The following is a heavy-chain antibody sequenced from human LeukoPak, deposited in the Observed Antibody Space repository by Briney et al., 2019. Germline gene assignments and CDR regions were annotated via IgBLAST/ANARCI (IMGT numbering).Heavy chain of an antibody. CDR2: ISSSSSYI. CDR1: GFTFSSYS. J-gene: IGHJ4*02. Sequence: TGGSLRLSCAASGFTFSSYSMNWVRQAPGKGLEWVSSISSSSSYIYYADSVKGRFTISRDNAKNSLYLQMNSLRAEDTAVYYCARPVDTAMATIDYWGQGTLVTVSS. D-gene: IGHD5-18*01. V-gene: IGHV3-21*01. CDR3: ARPVDTAMATIDY.